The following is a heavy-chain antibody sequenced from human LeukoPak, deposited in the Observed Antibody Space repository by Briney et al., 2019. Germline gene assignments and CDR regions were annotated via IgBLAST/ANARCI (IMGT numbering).Heavy chain of an antibody. V-gene: IGHV4-61*02. Sequence: YPSQTLSLTCTVSGGSISSGSYYWSWIRQPAGKGLEWIGRIYTSGSTNYNPSLKSRVTISVDKSKNQFSLKLSSVTAADTAVYYCAREGETDTPFDYWGQGTLVTVSS. CDR2: IYTSGST. D-gene: IGHD3-16*01. CDR3: AREGETDTPFDY. J-gene: IGHJ4*02. CDR1: GGSISSGSYY.